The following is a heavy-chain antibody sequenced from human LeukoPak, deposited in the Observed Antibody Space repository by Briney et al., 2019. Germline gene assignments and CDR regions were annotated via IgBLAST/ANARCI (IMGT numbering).Heavy chain of an antibody. CDR1: GFTFSIYA. V-gene: IGHV3-30-3*01. J-gene: IGHJ4*02. D-gene: IGHD3-3*01. CDR2: ISYDGNNK. CDR3: ASANDFWSGLSDY. Sequence: GGSLRLSCAASGFTFSIYAMHWVRQAPGKGLEWVAVISYDGNNKYYADSVKGRFTISRDNSKNTLYLQMNSLRAEDTAVYYCASANDFWSGLSDYWGQGTLVTVST.